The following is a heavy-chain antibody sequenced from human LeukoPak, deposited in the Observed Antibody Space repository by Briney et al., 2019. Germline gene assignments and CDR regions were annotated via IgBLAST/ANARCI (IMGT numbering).Heavy chain of an antibody. CDR1: GFTVSSNY. V-gene: IGHV3-66*01. D-gene: IGHD2-15*01. CDR2: IYSSGST. CDR3: ARDHLAYYYYGMDV. J-gene: IGHJ6*02. Sequence: GGSLRLSCAASGFTVSSNYMSWVRQAPGKGLEWVSVIYSSGSTYYADSVKGRFTISRDNSKNTLYLQMNSLRAEDTAVYYCARDHLAYYYYGMDVWGQGTTVTVSS.